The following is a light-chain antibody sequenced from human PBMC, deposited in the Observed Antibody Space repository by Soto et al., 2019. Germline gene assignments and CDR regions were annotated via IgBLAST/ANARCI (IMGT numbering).Light chain of an antibody. Sequence: QSALTQPPSASGSLGQSVTISCTGTSSDVGVHNFVSWYQQSPGKAPKLLIYEVTKRPAGVPDRFSGSKSGNTASLTVSGLQAEDEADYYCCSYTDIALDVVFGGGTKLTVL. J-gene: IGLJ2*01. CDR3: CSYTDIALDVV. V-gene: IGLV2-8*01. CDR1: SSDVGVHNF. CDR2: EVT.